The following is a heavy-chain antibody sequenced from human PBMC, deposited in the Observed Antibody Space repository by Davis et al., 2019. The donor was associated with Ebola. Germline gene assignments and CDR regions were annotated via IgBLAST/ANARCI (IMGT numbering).Heavy chain of an antibody. J-gene: IGHJ6*02. CDR2: INPHNGNT. Sequence: ASVKVSCKASGYTFTNYGITWVRQAPGQGLEWMGWINPHNGNTNYAQNVQGRVIMTSDTATTTAYMEVGSLRSDDTAVYYCARDRFIWPMDVWGQGTTVTVSS. D-gene: IGHD3-3*01. V-gene: IGHV1-18*04. CDR1: GYTFTNYG. CDR3: ARDRFIWPMDV.